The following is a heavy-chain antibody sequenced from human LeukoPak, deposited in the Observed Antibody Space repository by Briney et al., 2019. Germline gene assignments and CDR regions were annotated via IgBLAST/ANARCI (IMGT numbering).Heavy chain of an antibody. D-gene: IGHD2-15*01. J-gene: IGHJ6*03. Sequence: GGSLRLSCAASGFTFSSYSMNWVRQAPGKGLEWVSFISSSSSYIYYADSEKGRFTISRDNAKNSLYLQMNSLRAEDTAVYYCARGYCSGGSCYSPLGYMDVWGKGTTVTVSS. CDR1: GFTFSSYS. CDR3: ARGYCSGGSCYSPLGYMDV. V-gene: IGHV3-21*01. CDR2: ISSSSSYI.